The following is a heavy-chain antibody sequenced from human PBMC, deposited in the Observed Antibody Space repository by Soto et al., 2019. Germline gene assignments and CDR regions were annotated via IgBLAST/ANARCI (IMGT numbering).Heavy chain of an antibody. CDR3: ARGVVVVVATYGMDV. CDR1: GFTFSSYA. J-gene: IGHJ6*02. Sequence: GGSLRLSCAASGFTFSSYAMHWVRQAPGKGLEYVSAISSNGGSTYYANSVKGRFTISRDNSKNTLYLQMGSLGAEDMAVYYCARGVVVVVATYGMDVWGQGTTVTVSS. D-gene: IGHD2-15*01. CDR2: ISSNGGST. V-gene: IGHV3-64*01.